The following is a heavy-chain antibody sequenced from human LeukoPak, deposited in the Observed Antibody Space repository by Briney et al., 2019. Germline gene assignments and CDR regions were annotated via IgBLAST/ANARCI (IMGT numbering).Heavy chain of an antibody. Sequence: GGSLRLSCGALGFTFSSYSMTWVRKAPGKGLEWVSSISSSSYIYYADSVKGRFTISRDNAKDSLYLQMNSLRAEDTAVYYCARDVGYCSGGSCYSWIYWGQGTLVTVSS. CDR2: ISSSSYI. D-gene: IGHD2-15*01. CDR1: GFTFSSYS. CDR3: ARDVGYCSGGSCYSWIY. V-gene: IGHV3-21*01. J-gene: IGHJ4*02.